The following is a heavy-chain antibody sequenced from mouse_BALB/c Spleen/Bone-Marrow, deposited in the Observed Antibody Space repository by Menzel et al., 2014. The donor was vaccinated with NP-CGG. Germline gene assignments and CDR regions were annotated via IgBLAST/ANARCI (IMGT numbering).Heavy chain of an antibody. J-gene: IGHJ2*01. CDR2: TNSNGGST. D-gene: IGHD2-1*01. CDR3: ARGNYGNYVDYFDY. V-gene: IGHV5-6-3*01. Sequence: VQLKESGGGLVQPGGSLKLSCAASGFTFSSYGMSWVRQTPDKRLELVASTNSNGGSTYYPDSVKGRFTISRDNAKNTLSLQMSSLKSEDTAMYYCARGNYGNYVDYFDYWGQGTTLTVSS. CDR1: GFTFSSYG.